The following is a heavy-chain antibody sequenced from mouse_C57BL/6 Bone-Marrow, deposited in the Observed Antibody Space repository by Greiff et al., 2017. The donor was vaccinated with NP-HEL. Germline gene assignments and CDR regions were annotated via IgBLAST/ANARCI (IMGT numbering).Heavy chain of an antibody. CDR3: TTTRTYRYYAFAY. D-gene: IGHD2-1*01. Sequence: EVQLQQSGAELVRPGASVKLSCTASGFNIKDDYMHWVKQRPEQGLEWIGWIDPENGDTEYASKFQGKATITADTSSNTAYLQLSSLTSEDTAVYYCTTTRTYRYYAFAYWGQGTLVTVSA. V-gene: IGHV14-4*01. J-gene: IGHJ3*01. CDR1: GFNIKDDY. CDR2: IDPENGDT.